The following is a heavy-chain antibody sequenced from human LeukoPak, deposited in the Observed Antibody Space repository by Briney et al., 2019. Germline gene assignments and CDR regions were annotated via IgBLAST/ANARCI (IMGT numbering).Heavy chain of an antibody. D-gene: IGHD4-11*01. CDR2: IVVGSGNT. CDR3: AADPNYSNYRYYYYYYYMDV. Sequence: SVKVSCKASGFTFTSSAVQWVRQARGQRLEWIGWIVVGSGNTNYAQKFQERVTITRDMSTSTAYMELSSLRSEDTAVYYCAADPNYSNYRYYYYYYYMDVWGKGTTVTVSS. V-gene: IGHV1-58*01. J-gene: IGHJ6*03. CDR1: GFTFTSSA.